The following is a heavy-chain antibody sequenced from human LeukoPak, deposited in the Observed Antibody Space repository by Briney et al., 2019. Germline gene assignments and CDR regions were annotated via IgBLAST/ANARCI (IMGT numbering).Heavy chain of an antibody. V-gene: IGHV3-23*01. D-gene: IGHD2-8*01. J-gene: IGHJ5*02. Sequence: GGSLRLSCAASGFTFSSYAMSWVRQAPGKGLEWVSAIRGSGGSTYYADSVKGRFTISRDNSKNTLYLQMNSLRAEDTAVYYCAKEAVRYCTNGVCHNWFDPWGQGTLVTVSS. CDR2: IRGSGGST. CDR3: AKEAVRYCTNGVCHNWFDP. CDR1: GFTFSSYA.